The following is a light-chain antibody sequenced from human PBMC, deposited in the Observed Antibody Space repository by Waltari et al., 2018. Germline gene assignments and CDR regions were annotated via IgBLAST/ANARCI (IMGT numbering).Light chain of an antibody. J-gene: IGKJ4*01. Sequence: DIVMTQTPLSLSVTPGQPASISCKSSQSLLHADGKTYLYWYMQKPGQSPQLLIYEVSSRFSRVPEKFIGSRSATDFTPKISRVQADDVVFYYCRQGKHLPLTFCGGTKVEIK. CDR1: QSLLHADGKTY. CDR3: RQGKHLPLT. V-gene: IGKV2-29*02. CDR2: EVS.